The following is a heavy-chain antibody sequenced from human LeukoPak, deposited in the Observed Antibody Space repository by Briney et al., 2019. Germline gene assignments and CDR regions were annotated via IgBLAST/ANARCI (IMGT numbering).Heavy chain of an antibody. V-gene: IGHV4-4*07. D-gene: IGHD2-21*02. CDR2: IYTSGST. CDR3: ARDEAAYCGGDRLRGV. CDR1: GGSISSYY. J-gene: IGHJ6*04. Sequence: KPSETLSLTCTVSGGSISSYYWCWIRQPAGKGLEWIGRIYTSGSTNYNPSLKSRVTMSVDTSKNQFSLKLSSVTAADTAVYYCARDEAAYCGGDRLRGVWGKGTTVTVSS.